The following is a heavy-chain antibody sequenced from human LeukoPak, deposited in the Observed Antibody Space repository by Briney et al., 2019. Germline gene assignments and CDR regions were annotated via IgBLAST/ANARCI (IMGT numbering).Heavy chain of an antibody. CDR2: SSDTT. CDR3: ARSRGPGNHFFDY. CDR1: GFTFSCYA. V-gene: IGHV3-23*01. J-gene: IGHJ4*02. D-gene: IGHD4-23*01. Sequence: PGVSLRLSCAASGFTFSCYAMSWVRQAPRKGLEWVSTSSDTTYYTDSVRGRCTISTDTSKNTLDLQMNSLGAADTAVYCCARSRGPGNHFFDYWGQGALVTVSS.